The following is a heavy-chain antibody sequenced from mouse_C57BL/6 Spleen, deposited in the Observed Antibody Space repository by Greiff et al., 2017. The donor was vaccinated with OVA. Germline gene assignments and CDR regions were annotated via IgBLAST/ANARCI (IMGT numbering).Heavy chain of an antibody. Sequence: QVQLQQPGAELVKPGASVKLSCKASGYTFTSYWMQWVKQRPGQGLEWIGEIDPSDSYTNYNQKFKGKATLTVDTSSSTAYMQRSSLTSEDSAVYYCARSAGKWFAYWGQGTLVTVSA. D-gene: IGHD4-1*01. CDR3: ARSAGKWFAY. CDR1: GYTFTSYW. J-gene: IGHJ3*01. CDR2: IDPSDSYT. V-gene: IGHV1-50*01.